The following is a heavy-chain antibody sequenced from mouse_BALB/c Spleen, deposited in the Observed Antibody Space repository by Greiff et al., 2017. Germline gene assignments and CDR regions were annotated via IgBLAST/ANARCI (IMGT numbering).Heavy chain of an antibody. CDR2: ISDGGSYT. Sequence: EVKLMESGGGLVKPGGSLKLSCAASGFTFSDYYMYWVRQTPEKRLEWVATISDGGSYTYYPDSVKGRFTISRDNAKNNLYLQMSSLKSEDTAMYYCARMVRQGRYAMDYWGQGTSVTVSS. D-gene: IGHD2-1*01. CDR1: GFTFSDYY. CDR3: ARMVRQGRYAMDY. V-gene: IGHV5-4*02. J-gene: IGHJ4*01.